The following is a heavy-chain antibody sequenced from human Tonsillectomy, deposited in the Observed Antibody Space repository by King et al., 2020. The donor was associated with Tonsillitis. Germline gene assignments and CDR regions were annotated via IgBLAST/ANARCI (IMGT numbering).Heavy chain of an antibody. CDR2: INSNNCGT. Sequence: QLVQAGAEVKQPGASVKVSCKAYGYTFSNYFIHWVRQAPGQGLEWIGIINSNNCGTNYAQKLQDRLTMTRETSTTTVYMELSNLRSEDTALYYCGRAGAGATDQDFDCWGQGTLVTVSS. CDR3: GRAGAGATDQDFDC. D-gene: IGHD1-26*01. J-gene: IGHJ4*02. V-gene: IGHV1-46*03. CDR1: GYTFSNYF.